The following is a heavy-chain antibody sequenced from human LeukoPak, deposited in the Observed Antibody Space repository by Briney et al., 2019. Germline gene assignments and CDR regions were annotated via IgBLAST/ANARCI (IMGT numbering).Heavy chain of an antibody. Sequence: GGSLRLSCAASGFTFSDYYMSWIRQAPGKGLEWVSYISSSGSTIYYADSVKGRFTISRDNAKNSLYLQMNSLRAEDTAVYYCARTPSTFGELLPSGPFDYWGQGTLVTVSS. CDR1: GFTFSDYY. J-gene: IGHJ4*02. CDR2: ISSSGSTI. V-gene: IGHV3-11*01. D-gene: IGHD3-10*01. CDR3: ARTPSTFGELLPSGPFDY.